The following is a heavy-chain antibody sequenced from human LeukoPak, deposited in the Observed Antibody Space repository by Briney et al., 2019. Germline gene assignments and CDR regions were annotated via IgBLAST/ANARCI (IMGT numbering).Heavy chain of an antibody. CDR1: GFTFSSYG. Sequence: GGSLRLSCAASGFTFSSYGMNWVRQAPGKGLEWVSYISSSGSTIYYADSVKGRFTISRDNAKNSLYLQMNSLRAEDTAVYYCAREGSGWSRYYYGMDVWGQGTTVTVSS. CDR3: AREGSGWSRYYYGMDV. D-gene: IGHD6-19*01. J-gene: IGHJ6*02. CDR2: ISSSGSTI. V-gene: IGHV3-48*04.